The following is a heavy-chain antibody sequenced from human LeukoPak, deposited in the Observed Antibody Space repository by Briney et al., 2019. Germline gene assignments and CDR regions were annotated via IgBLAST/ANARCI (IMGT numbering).Heavy chain of an antibody. CDR3: AKDAIAYNGVYDAFDE. J-gene: IGHJ3*01. CDR2: IAGRGGNT. Sequence: GGSLRLSCAASGFTFSDYAMNWVRQAPGRGLEWVSHIAGRGGNTYYADSVKGRFTISRDNSKNTLYLQMSSLRAEDMAIYYCAKDAIAYNGVYDAFDEWGQGTMVTVSS. V-gene: IGHV3-23*01. D-gene: IGHD1-1*01. CDR1: GFTFSDYA.